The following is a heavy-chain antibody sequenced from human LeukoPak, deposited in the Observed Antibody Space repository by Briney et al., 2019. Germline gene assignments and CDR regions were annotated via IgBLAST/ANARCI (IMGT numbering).Heavy chain of an antibody. J-gene: IGHJ4*02. CDR1: GYTFTSYG. D-gene: IGHD3-22*01. V-gene: IGHV1-18*01. Sequence: ASVKVSCKASGYTFTSYGISWVRQAPGQGLEWMGWISAYNANTNYAQKLQGRVTMTTDTSTSTAYMELRSLRSDDTAVYYCARDQGGGYYDSSGYYDSWGQGTLVTVSS. CDR2: ISAYNANT. CDR3: ARDQGGGYYDSSGYYDS.